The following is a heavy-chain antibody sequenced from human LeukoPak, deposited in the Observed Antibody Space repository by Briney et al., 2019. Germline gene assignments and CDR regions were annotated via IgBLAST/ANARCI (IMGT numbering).Heavy chain of an antibody. V-gene: IGHV4-59*01. CDR3: ARAPQYIPNWFDP. CDR2: IYYSGSA. D-gene: IGHD6-6*01. Sequence: SETLSLTCTVSGGSISSYYWSWIRQPPGKGLEWIGYIYYSGSANYNPSLKNRVTISVDTSKNQFSLKLSSVTAADTAVYYCARAPQYIPNWFDPWGQGTLVTVSS. J-gene: IGHJ5*02. CDR1: GGSISSYY.